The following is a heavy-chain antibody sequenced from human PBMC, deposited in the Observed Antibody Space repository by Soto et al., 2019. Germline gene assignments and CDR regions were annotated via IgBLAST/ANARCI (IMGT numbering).Heavy chain of an antibody. CDR3: ARASWGSGSFSIT. D-gene: IGHD3-10*01. V-gene: IGHV4-30-4*01. Sequence: QVQLQESGPGLVKPSQTLSLTCTVSGVSISGGVYYWTWIRQPPGKGLEWIGYIHNSGTTYHSPSLKSRVFISLDTSTNQFSLKLNTVTAADTAVYSCARASWGSGSFSITWGQGTLVTVSS. J-gene: IGHJ5*02. CDR1: GVSISGGVYY. CDR2: IHNSGTT.